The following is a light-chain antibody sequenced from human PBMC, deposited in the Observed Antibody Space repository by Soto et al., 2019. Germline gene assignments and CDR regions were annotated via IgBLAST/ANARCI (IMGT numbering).Light chain of an antibody. V-gene: IGLV2-14*01. CDR3: SSFTSSTTRV. J-gene: IGLJ3*02. CDR2: SVS. CDR1: SSDVGGFNY. Sequence: QSALPQPASVSGSPGQSITISCTGTSSDVGGFNYVSWYQQYAGKAPKLIIYSVSTRPSGVSYRFSGSKSGNTASLTISGLQAEDEADYYCSSFTSSTTRVFGGGTKLTVL.